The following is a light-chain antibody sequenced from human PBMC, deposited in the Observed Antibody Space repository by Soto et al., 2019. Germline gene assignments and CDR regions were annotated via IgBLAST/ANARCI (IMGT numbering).Light chain of an antibody. V-gene: IGLV2-14*01. CDR1: SSDIGGYNY. Sequence: SALTQPASVSGPPGQSITISCTGTSSDIGGYNYVSWYQQHPDKAPKLMIYDVGNRPSGVSNRFSGSKSGNTASLTISGLHAEDEADYYCSSYTSGSTNWVFGGGTKLTVL. CDR2: DVG. J-gene: IGLJ3*02. CDR3: SSYTSGSTNWV.